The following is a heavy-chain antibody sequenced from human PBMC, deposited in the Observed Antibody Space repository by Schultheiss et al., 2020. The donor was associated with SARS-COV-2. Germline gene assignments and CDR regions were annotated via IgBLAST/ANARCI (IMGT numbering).Heavy chain of an antibody. V-gene: IGHV3-48*03. J-gene: IGHJ3*02. D-gene: IGHD3-22*01. CDR3: ARDRSGYSFLDAFDI. CDR2: ISSSGSTI. Sequence: GGSLRLSCAASGFTFSGSAMHWVRQASGKGLEWVSYISSSGSTIYYADSVKGRFTISRDNAKNSLYLQMNSLRAEDTAVYYCARDRSGYSFLDAFDIWGQGTMVTVSS. CDR1: GFTFSGSA.